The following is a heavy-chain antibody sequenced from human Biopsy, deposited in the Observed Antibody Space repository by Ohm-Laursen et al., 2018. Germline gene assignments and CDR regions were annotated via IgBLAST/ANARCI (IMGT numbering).Heavy chain of an antibody. J-gene: IGHJ3*01. CDR3: ASVVLGPTNDAFDL. CDR2: IYPGGST. D-gene: IGHD3-22*01. Sequence: TLSLTCNVSGGDINNYYWSWIRQPAGKGLEWIGRIYPGGSTNYNPSPKSRVTMSVDTSKKQLSLRLRSVTAADTATYYCASVVLGPTNDAFDLWGQGTMVVVSS. V-gene: IGHV4-4*07. CDR1: GGDINNYY.